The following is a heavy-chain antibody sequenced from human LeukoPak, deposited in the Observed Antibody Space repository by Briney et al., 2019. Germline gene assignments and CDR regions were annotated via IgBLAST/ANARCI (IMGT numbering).Heavy chain of an antibody. Sequence: PSETLSLTCTVSGGSISSSSYYWGWIRQPPGKGLEWIVSIYYSGGTYYNPSLKSRVTISVDTSKNQFSLKLSSVTAADTAVYYCASHITIFGVVIIQGAFDIWGQGTMVTVSS. CDR1: GGSISSSSYY. CDR3: ASHITIFGVVIIQGAFDI. D-gene: IGHD3-3*01. J-gene: IGHJ3*02. V-gene: IGHV4-39*07. CDR2: IYYSGGT.